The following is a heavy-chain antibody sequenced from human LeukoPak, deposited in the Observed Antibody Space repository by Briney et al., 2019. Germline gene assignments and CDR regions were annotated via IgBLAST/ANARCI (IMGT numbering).Heavy chain of an antibody. CDR2: ISGSSDYI. CDR1: GFTFSTYS. D-gene: IGHD2-2*01. CDR3: ARAPTVLVGYCSSASCQADY. Sequence: KPGGSLRLSCAASGFTFSTYSMNWVRQAPGKGLEWVSAISGSSDYIYYADSVKGRFTISRDNAKNSLFLQMNSLRAEDTAVYYCARAPTVLVGYCSSASCQADYWGQGTLVTVSS. J-gene: IGHJ4*02. V-gene: IGHV3-21*01.